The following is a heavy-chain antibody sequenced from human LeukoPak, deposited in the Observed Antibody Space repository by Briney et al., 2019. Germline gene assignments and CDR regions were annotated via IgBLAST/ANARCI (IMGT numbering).Heavy chain of an antibody. Sequence: GGSLRLSCAASGFTFNSYAMSWVRQAPGKGLEWVSAISGSGGSTYYADSLKGRFTISRDNSKNTLYLQMNSLRAEDTAVYYCAKDFAVAGYSSGSVDYWGQGTLVTVSS. D-gene: IGHD6-19*01. CDR3: AKDFAVAGYSSGSVDY. J-gene: IGHJ4*02. CDR1: GFTFNSYA. V-gene: IGHV3-23*01. CDR2: ISGSGGST.